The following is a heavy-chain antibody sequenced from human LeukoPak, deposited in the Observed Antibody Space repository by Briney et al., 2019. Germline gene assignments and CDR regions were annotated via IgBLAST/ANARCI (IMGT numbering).Heavy chain of an antibody. V-gene: IGHV3-30-3*01. CDR2: ISYDGSNK. CDR3: ARDFEEMATGYGY. Sequence: GGSLRLSCAASGFTFSNYAVLWVRQAPGKGLEWVAVISYDGSNKYYADSVKGRFTISRDNSKNTLYLQMNSLRAEDTAVYYCARDFEEMATGYGYWGQGTLVTVSS. CDR1: GFTFSNYA. J-gene: IGHJ4*02. D-gene: IGHD5-24*01.